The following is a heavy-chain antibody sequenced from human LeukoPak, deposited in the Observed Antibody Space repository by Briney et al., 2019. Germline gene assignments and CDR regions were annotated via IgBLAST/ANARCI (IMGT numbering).Heavy chain of an antibody. D-gene: IGHD3-22*01. CDR1: GGSISSYY. Sequence: PSETLSLTCTVSGGSISSYYWSWIRQPPGKGLEWIGYIYYSGSTNYNPSLKSRVTISVDTSKNQFSLKLSSVTAADTAVYYCARGRVYYYDSSGYYYARYFDYWGQGTLVTVSS. CDR2: IYYSGST. J-gene: IGHJ4*02. CDR3: ARGRVYYYDSSGYYYARYFDY. V-gene: IGHV4-59*12.